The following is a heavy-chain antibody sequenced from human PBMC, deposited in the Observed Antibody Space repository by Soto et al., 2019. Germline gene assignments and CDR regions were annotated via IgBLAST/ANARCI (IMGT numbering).Heavy chain of an antibody. V-gene: IGHV3-23*01. CDR1: GFTFSSYA. CDR2: VTESAGNT. D-gene: IGHD3-10*01. J-gene: IGHJ4*02. CDR3: AKDYRTHRRGEVFDS. Sequence: EVQLLESGGGLVQPGGSLRLSCAASGFTFSSYAMNWVRQAPGKGLEWVSVVTESAGNTYYADSVKGRFTISRDNSRNTVYLQMNSLRAEDTAIYYCAKDYRTHRRGEVFDSWGQGTLVTVSS.